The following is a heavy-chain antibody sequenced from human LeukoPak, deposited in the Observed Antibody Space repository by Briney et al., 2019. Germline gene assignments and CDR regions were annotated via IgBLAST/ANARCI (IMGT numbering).Heavy chain of an antibody. CDR3: AKGAGWELTTYFDY. V-gene: IGHV3-53*05. D-gene: IGHD1-26*01. Sequence: PGGSLRLSRAASGFTVSSNYMSWVRQAPGKGLEWVSVIYSGGSTYYADSVKGRFTISRDNAKNSLYLQMSSLRAEDTALYYCAKGAGWELTTYFDYWGQGTLVTVSS. CDR1: GFTVSSNY. J-gene: IGHJ4*02. CDR2: IYSGGST.